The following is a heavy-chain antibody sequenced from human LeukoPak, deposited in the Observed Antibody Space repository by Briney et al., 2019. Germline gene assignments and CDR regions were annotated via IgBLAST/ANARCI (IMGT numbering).Heavy chain of an antibody. V-gene: IGHV3-21*01. CDR1: GFIFSTYS. J-gene: IGHJ4*02. CDR2: ISSSSSDI. CDR3: AREFFGSD. D-gene: IGHD3-16*01. Sequence: GGSLTLSCVASGFIFSTYSMNWVRQAPGKGLEWVSSISSSSSDIYYADSVKGRFTISRDNAKNSLYLQMNSLRVEDTAVYYCAREFFGSDWGQGTLVTVSS.